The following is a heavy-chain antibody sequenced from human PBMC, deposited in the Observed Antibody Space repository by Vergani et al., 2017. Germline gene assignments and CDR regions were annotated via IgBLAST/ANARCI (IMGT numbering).Heavy chain of an antibody. J-gene: IGHJ1*01. CDR2: IHASGTK. D-gene: IGHD2-8*02. CDR1: GSSITSGSFY. Sequence: QVHLNEAGPGLVKPSQTLSLTCTVSGSSITSGSFYLSWFRQPAGKGLEWIGRIHASGTKNYNPSLRSRVTLSVDTSKNQLSLKMISMTAADTAVYYCVRDSWRSDIRGVYWCDRRGQGTLVSVSA. CDR3: VRDSWRSDIRGVYWCDR. V-gene: IGHV4-61*02.